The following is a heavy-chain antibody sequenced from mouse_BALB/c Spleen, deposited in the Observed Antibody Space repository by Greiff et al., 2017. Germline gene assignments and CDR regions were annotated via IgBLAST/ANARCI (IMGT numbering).Heavy chain of an antibody. CDR2: ISSGSSTI. J-gene: IGHJ4*01. CDR1: GFTFSSFG. V-gene: IGHV5-17*02. Sequence: EVQLVESGGGLVQPGGSRKLSCAASGFTFSSFGMHWVRQAPEKGLEWVAYISSGSSTIYYADTVKGRFTISRDNPKNTLFLQMTSLRSEDTAMYYCALEDYWGQGTSVTVSS. CDR3: ALEDY.